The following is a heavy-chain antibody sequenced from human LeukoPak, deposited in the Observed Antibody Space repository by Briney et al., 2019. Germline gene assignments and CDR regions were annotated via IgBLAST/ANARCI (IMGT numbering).Heavy chain of an antibody. V-gene: IGHV4-31*03. CDR2: ISDSGST. D-gene: IGHD2-2*01. J-gene: IGHJ4*02. CDR3: ARHRRKYAGEYHFDY. CDR1: GGSIINSGFH. Sequence: SETLSLTCTVSGGSIINSGFHWSWIRQLPGKGLEWIGFISDSGSTDYNPSLKSRLTMSLGTSGNHFSLNLNSVTAADTAVCYCARHRRKYAGEYHFDYWGQGTLVTVSS.